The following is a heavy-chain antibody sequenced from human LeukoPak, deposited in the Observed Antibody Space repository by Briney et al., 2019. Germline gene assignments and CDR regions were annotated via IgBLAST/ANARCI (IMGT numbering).Heavy chain of an antibody. J-gene: IGHJ4*02. D-gene: IGHD4-17*01. CDR3: ARGRGYGDYHYYFDY. CDR2: IYTSGST. CDR1: GGSICSFY. V-gene: IGHV4-4*07. Sequence: SETLSLTCTVSGGSICSFYWSWIRQAAGKGLEWIGRIYTSGSTNYNPSLKSRVTMSVDTSKNQFSLKLTSVTAADTAMYYCARGRGYGDYHYYFDYWGQGTLVTVSS.